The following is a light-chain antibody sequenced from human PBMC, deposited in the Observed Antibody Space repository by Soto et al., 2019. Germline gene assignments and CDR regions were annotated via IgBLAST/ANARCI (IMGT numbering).Light chain of an antibody. J-gene: IGKJ1*01. V-gene: IGKV3-15*01. Sequence: EIVMTQSPATLSVSPGERATLSCRASQSVSSNLAWYQQKPGQAPRLLIYGASTRATGIPARFSGSGSGTEFTLTISSLQSEDFAVNNCLQYNNWPRTFGQGTK. CDR3: LQYNNWPRT. CDR2: GAS. CDR1: QSVSSN.